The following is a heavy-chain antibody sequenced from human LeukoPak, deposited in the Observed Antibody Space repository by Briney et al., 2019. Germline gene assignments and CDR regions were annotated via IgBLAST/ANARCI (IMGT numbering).Heavy chain of an antibody. CDR1: GITLSNYG. J-gene: IGHJ4*02. CDR3: AKRGVVIRVILVGFHKEAYYFDS. D-gene: IGHD3-22*01. V-gene: IGHV3-23*01. Sequence: GGSLRLSCAVSGITLSNYGMSWVRQAPGKGLEWVAGISGSGGGTNYADSVKGRFTISSDNPKNTLFLQMNNLRAEETAVYFCAKRGVVIRVILVGFHKEAYYFDSWGQGALVTVSS. CDR2: ISGSGGGT.